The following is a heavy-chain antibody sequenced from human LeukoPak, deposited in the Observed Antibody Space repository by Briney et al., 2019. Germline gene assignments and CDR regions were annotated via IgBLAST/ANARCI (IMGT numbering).Heavy chain of an antibody. J-gene: IGHJ4*02. Sequence: TSQTLSLTCTVSGGSISSGGYYWSWIRQHPGKGLEWIGYIYYSGSTYYTPSLRSRVSLSIDTSKKEFSLRLSSVTAADTAIYYCARWRRVLGFDYWAQGTLVSVSS. D-gene: IGHD2-8*02. CDR3: ARWRRVLGFDY. V-gene: IGHV4-31*03. CDR1: GGSISSGGYY. CDR2: IYYSGST.